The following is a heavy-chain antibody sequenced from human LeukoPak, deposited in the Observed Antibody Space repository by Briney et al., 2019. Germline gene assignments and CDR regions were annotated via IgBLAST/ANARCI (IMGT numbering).Heavy chain of an antibody. Sequence: GGSLRLSCAASGFTFSSYAMSWVRQAPGKGLEWVSAISGSGGSTYYADSVKGRFTISRDNSKNTLYLQMNSLRAEDTAVYYCAKAYYDSSGYLPNYYYYYYGMDVWGQGTTVTVSS. CDR1: GFTFSSYA. J-gene: IGHJ6*02. V-gene: IGHV3-23*01. D-gene: IGHD3-22*01. CDR2: ISGSGGST. CDR3: AKAYYDSSGYLPNYYYYYYGMDV.